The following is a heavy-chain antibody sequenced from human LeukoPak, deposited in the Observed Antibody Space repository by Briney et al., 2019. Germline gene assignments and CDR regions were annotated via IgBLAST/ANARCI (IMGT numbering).Heavy chain of an antibody. D-gene: IGHD6-13*01. CDR3: ARRALRYSSSWYFDY. J-gene: IGHJ4*02. V-gene: IGHV4-34*01. CDR2: INHSGST. CDR1: GGSFSGYY. Sequence: SETLSLTCAVYGGSFSGYYRSWIRQPPGKGLEWIGEINHSGSTNYNPSLKSRVTISVDTSKNQFSLKLSSETAADTAVYYCARRALRYSSSWYFDYWGQGTLVTASS.